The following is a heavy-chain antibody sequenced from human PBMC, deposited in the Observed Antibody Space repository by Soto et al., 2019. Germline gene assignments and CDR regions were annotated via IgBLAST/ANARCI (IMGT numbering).Heavy chain of an antibody. Sequence: GGSLRLSCAASGFTFSSYSMNWVRQAPGKGLEWVSSISSSSSYIYYADSVKGRFTISRDNAKNSLYLQMNSLRAEDTAVYYCARVVTMVRLPWFDPWGQGTLVTVSS. D-gene: IGHD3-10*01. CDR1: GFTFSSYS. J-gene: IGHJ5*02. CDR2: ISSSSSYI. V-gene: IGHV3-21*01. CDR3: ARVVTMVRLPWFDP.